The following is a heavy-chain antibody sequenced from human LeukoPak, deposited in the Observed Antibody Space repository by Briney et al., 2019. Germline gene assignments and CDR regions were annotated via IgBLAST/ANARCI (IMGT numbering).Heavy chain of an antibody. V-gene: IGHV4-39*07. Sequence: PSETLSLTCTVSGGSISSSSYYWSWIRQPPGKGLEWIGEINHSGSTNYNPSLKSRVTISVDTSKNQFSLKLSSVTAADTAVYYCARGNYDFWSGNYYYGMDVWGQGTTVTVSS. CDR1: GGSISSSSYY. D-gene: IGHD3-3*01. CDR3: ARGNYDFWSGNYYYGMDV. J-gene: IGHJ6*02. CDR2: INHSGST.